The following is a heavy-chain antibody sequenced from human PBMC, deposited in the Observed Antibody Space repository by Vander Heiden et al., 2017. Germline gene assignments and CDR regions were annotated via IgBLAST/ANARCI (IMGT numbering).Heavy chain of an antibody. D-gene: IGHD1-20*01. Sequence: EVQLVEAGGGVVKPGRALQISCSASGFPFGYYAMGWFRQAPGKGLEWVGFIRSKAFPGTTEYAASVKGRFTISRDNSKSIAYLQMNSLRTEDTAVYYCSRDDITGGSGVRYWGQGTLVTVSS. CDR1: GFPFGYYA. CDR2: IRSKAFPGTT. J-gene: IGHJ4*02. V-gene: IGHV3-49*05. CDR3: SRDDITGGSGVRY.